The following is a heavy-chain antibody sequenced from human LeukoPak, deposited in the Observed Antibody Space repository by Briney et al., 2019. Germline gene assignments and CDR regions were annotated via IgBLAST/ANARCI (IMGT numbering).Heavy chain of an antibody. CDR1: GGSISSSSYY. V-gene: IGHV4-39*07. CDR3: ARGGMVRGNDY. D-gene: IGHD3-10*01. J-gene: IGHJ4*02. Sequence: SETLSLTCTVSGGSISSSSYYWGWIRQPPGKGLEWIGSIYYSGSTYYNPSLKSRVTISVDTSKNQFSLKLSSVTAADTAVYYCARGGMVRGNDYWGQGTLVTVSS. CDR2: IYYSGST.